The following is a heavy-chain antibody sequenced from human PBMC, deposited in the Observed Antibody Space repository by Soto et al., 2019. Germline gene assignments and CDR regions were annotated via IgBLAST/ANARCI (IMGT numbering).Heavy chain of an antibody. CDR2: ISGNGGST. D-gene: IGHD2-2*01. Sequence: EVQLLDSGGGLVQPGGSLRLSCAASGFTFSNYAMSWVRQAPGKGLEWVSTISGNGGSTYYADSVKGRFTISRDNSKKKLFLQINSLRDDDSAVYYCAKRPASIITFDYWGQGTPVTVSS. V-gene: IGHV3-23*01. CDR3: AKRPASIITFDY. J-gene: IGHJ4*02. CDR1: GFTFSNYA.